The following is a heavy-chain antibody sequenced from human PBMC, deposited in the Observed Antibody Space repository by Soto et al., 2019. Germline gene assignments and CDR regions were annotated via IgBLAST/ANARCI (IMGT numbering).Heavy chain of an antibody. CDR3: ARDRREWELLRSFDY. D-gene: IGHD1-26*01. J-gene: IGHJ4*02. Sequence: GGSLRLSCAASGFTFSDAWMSWVRQAPGKGLEWVGRIKRKADGGATDFAAPVKGRFTISGDDSKNTLYLQMNSLRAEDTAVYYCARDRREWELLRSFDYWGQGTLVTVSS. CDR2: IKRKADGGAT. CDR1: GFTFSDAW. V-gene: IGHV3-15*01.